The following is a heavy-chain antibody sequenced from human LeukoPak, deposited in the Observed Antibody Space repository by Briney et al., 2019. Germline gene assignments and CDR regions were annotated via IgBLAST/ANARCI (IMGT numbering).Heavy chain of an antibody. Sequence: PGGSLRLSCAASGFTFDDYAMHWVRQAPGKGLEWVSLISWDGGSTYYADSVKGRFTISRDNSKNTLYLEVISLTAEDTAVYYCAKDDAWLRFGEWSQGTLVTVSS. D-gene: IGHD3-10*01. CDR2: ISWDGGST. J-gene: IGHJ4*02. V-gene: IGHV3-43D*03. CDR3: AKDDAWLRFGE. CDR1: GFTFDDYA.